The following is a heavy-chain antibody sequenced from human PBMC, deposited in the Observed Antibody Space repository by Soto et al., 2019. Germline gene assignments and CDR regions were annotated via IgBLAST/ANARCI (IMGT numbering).Heavy chain of an antibody. CDR2: IKSITDGGTT. CDR1: GFTFGNAW. Sequence: EVQLVESEGGLVKPGGSLRLSCAASGFTFGNAWMNWVRQAPGKGLDWVGRIKSITDGGTTNYAAPVKGRFTISRDDSKNTLYLQMNSLKTDDTAVYYCTTTYCSSGSCFSYAMDVWGQGTTVTVS. V-gene: IGHV3-15*01. D-gene: IGHD2-15*01. J-gene: IGHJ6*02. CDR3: TTTYCSSGSCFSYAMDV.